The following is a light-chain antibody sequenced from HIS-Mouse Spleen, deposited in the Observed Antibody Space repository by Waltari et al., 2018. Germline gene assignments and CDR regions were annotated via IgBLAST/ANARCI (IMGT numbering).Light chain of an antibody. V-gene: IGLV3-10*01. CDR1: ALPKKY. J-gene: IGLJ2*01. CDR3: YATDSSGNHRV. Sequence: SYELTQPPSVSVSPGQTARITCPGDALPKKYAYWYQQKSGQAPVLVIYEDSKRPSGIPGRFSGSSSGTMATLTISGVQVEDEADYYCYATDSSGNHRVFGGGTKLTVL. CDR2: EDS.